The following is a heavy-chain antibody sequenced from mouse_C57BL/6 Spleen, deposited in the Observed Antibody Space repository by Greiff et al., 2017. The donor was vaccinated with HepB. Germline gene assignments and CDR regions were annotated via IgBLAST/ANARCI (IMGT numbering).Heavy chain of an antibody. CDR1: GFTFSDFY. CDR3: AREVYPYAMDY. CDR2: SRNKANDYTT. J-gene: IGHJ4*01. V-gene: IGHV7-1*01. Sequence: EVKVVESGGGLVQSGRSLRLSCATSGFTFSDFYMEWVRQAPGKGLEWIAASRNKANDYTTEYSASVKGRFIVSRDTSQSILYLQMNALRAEDTAIYYCAREVYPYAMDYWGQGTSVTVSS.